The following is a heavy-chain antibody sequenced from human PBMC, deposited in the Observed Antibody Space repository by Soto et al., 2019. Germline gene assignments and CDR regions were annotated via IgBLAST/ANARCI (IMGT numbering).Heavy chain of an antibody. CDR3: AKDEDRYYYDSSGYEPVGYFDY. CDR1: GFTFSSYA. D-gene: IGHD3-22*01. Sequence: GGSLRLSCAASGFTFSSYAMSWVRQAPGKGLELVSAISGSGGSTYYADSVKGRFTISRDNSKNTLYLQMNSLRAEDTAVYYCAKDEDRYYYDSSGYEPVGYFDYWGQGTLVTVS. CDR2: ISGSGGST. J-gene: IGHJ4*02. V-gene: IGHV3-23*01.